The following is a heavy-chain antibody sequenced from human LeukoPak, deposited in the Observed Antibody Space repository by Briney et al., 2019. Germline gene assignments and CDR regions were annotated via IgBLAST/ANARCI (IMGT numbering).Heavy chain of an antibody. CDR3: ARESNSGGDAFDI. CDR1: GFTFSSHY. J-gene: IGHJ3*02. D-gene: IGHD1-26*01. CDR2: IKQDSSDK. V-gene: IGHV3-7*01. Sequence: GGSLRFSCAASGFTFSSHYMTWVRQAPGKGLEWVANIKQDSSDKFYVDSVRGRFTISRDNAKNSLYLQMNSLRAEDTAVYYCARESNSGGDAFDIWGQGTMVTVSS.